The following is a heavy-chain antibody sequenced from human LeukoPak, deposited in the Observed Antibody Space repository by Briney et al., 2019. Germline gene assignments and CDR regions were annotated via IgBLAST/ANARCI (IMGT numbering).Heavy chain of an antibody. CDR3: ARAVGEGYCSSTSCYGNYYYMDV. Sequence: PSETLSLTCTVSGGSISSSSYYWGWIRQPPGKGLEWIGSIYYSGSTYYNPSLKSRVTISVDTSKNQFSLKLSSVTAADTAVYYCARAVGEGYCSSTSCYGNYYYMDVWGKGTTVTVSS. CDR2: IYYSGST. V-gene: IGHV4-39*07. D-gene: IGHD2-2*01. J-gene: IGHJ6*03. CDR1: GGSISSSSYY.